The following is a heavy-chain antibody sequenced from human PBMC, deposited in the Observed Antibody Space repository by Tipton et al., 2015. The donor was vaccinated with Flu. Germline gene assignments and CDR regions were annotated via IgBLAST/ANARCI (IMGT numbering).Heavy chain of an antibody. CDR1: GFTVSSQY. CDR2: ISNGGHT. D-gene: IGHD1-26*01. V-gene: IGHV3-53*01. J-gene: IGHJ3*02. Sequence: SLRLSCAASGFTVSSQYMYWVRQAQGKGLEWLSVISNGGHTVYADSVQGRFTISRDNSKNTLYLQMNSLRAEDTAVYYCSGTQGTFDIWGQGTMVTVSS. CDR3: SGTQGTFDI.